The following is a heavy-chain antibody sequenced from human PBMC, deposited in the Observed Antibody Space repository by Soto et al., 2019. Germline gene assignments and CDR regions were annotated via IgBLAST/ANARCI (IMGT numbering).Heavy chain of an antibody. CDR3: ATRPPQIVVTLLPFPS. J-gene: IGHJ5*02. CDR1: GGSISSSSYF. D-gene: IGHD2-2*01. CDR2: FFIGGNT. V-gene: IGHV4-39*07. Sequence: SETLSLTCSVSGGSISSSSYFWGWMRQPPGKGLEWIASFFIGGNTYYSPSLKSRVTISVDTSKNQFSLKLTSMTGADTAVYYCATRPPQIVVTLLPFPSWGQGTPVTVSS.